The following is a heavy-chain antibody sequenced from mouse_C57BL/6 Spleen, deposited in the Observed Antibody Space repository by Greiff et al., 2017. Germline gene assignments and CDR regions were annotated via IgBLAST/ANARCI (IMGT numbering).Heavy chain of an antibody. CDR1: GYTFTDYY. J-gene: IGHJ4*01. Sequence: VQLKESGPVLVKPGASVKMSCKASGYTFTDYYMNWVKQSHGKSLEWIGVINPYNGGTSYNQKFKGKATLTVDKSSSTAYMELNSLTSEDSAVYYCARAGSNYGVYAIDYWGQGTSVTVSS. V-gene: IGHV1-19*01. CDR3: ARAGSNYGVYAIDY. D-gene: IGHD2-5*01. CDR2: INPYNGGT.